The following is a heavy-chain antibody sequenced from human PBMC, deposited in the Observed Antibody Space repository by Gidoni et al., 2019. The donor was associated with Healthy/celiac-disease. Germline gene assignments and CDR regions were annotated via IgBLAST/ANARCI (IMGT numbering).Heavy chain of an antibody. CDR3: ARPPRLGFTFDY. J-gene: IGHJ4*02. D-gene: IGHD4-17*01. V-gene: IGHV3-30*04. Sequence: QVQLVESGGGVVQPGRSLRLSCAASGFTLSSYAMHWVRQAPGKGLEWVAVISYDGRNKYYADSVKGRFTISRDNSKNTLYLQMNSLRAEDTAVYYCARPPRLGFTFDYWGQGTLVTVSS. CDR2: ISYDGRNK. CDR1: GFTLSSYA.